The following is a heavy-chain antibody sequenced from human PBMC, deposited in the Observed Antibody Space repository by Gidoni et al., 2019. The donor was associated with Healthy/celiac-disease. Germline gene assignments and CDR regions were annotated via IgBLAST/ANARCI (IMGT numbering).Heavy chain of an antibody. Sequence: QVQLQESGPGLVKPSQTLSLTCTVSGCSISSGSYYWSWIRQPAGRGLEWIGRIYTSGSTNYNPSLKSRVTISVDTSKNQFSLKLSSVTAADTAVYYCARSYDYVWGSYRRTDAFDIWGQGTMVTVSS. J-gene: IGHJ3*02. CDR3: ARSYDYVWGSYRRTDAFDI. D-gene: IGHD3-16*02. CDR1: GCSISSGSYY. CDR2: IYTSGST. V-gene: IGHV4-61*02.